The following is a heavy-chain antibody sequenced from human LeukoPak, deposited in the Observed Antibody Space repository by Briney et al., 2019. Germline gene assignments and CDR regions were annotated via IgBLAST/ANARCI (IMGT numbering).Heavy chain of an antibody. CDR2: IYHSGST. J-gene: IGHJ4*02. CDR3: TRVSYYGTQPPD. V-gene: IGHV4-30-2*01. D-gene: IGHD3-10*01. Sequence: SETLSLTCTVSGGSISSGGYYWSWIRQPPGKGLEWIGYIYHSGSTYYNPSLKSRVTISVDTSKNQFSLKLSSVTAADTAVYYCTRVSYYGTQPPDWGQGTLVTVSS. CDR1: GGSISSGGYY.